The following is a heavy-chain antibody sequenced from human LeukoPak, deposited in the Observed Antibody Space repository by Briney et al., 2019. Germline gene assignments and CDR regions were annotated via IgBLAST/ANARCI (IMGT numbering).Heavy chain of an antibody. CDR3: ARGHLLWFGESISYFDY. D-gene: IGHD3-10*01. CDR2: INHSGST. CDR1: GGSFSGYY. J-gene: IGHJ4*02. V-gene: IGHV4-34*01. Sequence: NPSETLSLTCAVYGGSFSGYYWSWIRQPPGKGLEWIGEINHSGSTNYNPSLKSRVTISVDTSKNQFSLKLSSVTAADTAVYYCARGHLLWFGESISYFDYWGQGTLVTVSS.